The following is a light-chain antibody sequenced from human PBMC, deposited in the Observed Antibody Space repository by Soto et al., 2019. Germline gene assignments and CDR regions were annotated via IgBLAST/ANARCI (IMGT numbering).Light chain of an antibody. J-gene: IGLJ1*01. Sequence: QSVLTQPPSASGSPGQSVTISCTGTSSDVGGYNYVSWYQQHPGKAPKLMIYEVSKRPSGVPDRFSGSKSGNAASLTVSGLQDEDEDDYYCSSYGGSNSRFGTGTKLTVL. V-gene: IGLV2-8*01. CDR3: SSYGGSNSR. CDR2: EVS. CDR1: SSDVGGYNY.